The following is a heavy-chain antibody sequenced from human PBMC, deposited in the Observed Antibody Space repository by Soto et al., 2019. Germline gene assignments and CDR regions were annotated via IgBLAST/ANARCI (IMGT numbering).Heavy chain of an antibody. D-gene: IGHD3-22*01. Sequence: GGSLRLSCAASGFTFSSYAMSWVRQAPGKGLEWVSVFIVSVVSTYYADSVKGRFTISRDISKNTLYLQMNSLRAEDTAVYYCAKDPLKVVVIKRNWFDPWGQGTLVTVSS. CDR1: GFTFSSYA. J-gene: IGHJ5*02. V-gene: IGHV3-23*01. CDR3: AKDPLKVVVIKRNWFDP. CDR2: FIVSVVST.